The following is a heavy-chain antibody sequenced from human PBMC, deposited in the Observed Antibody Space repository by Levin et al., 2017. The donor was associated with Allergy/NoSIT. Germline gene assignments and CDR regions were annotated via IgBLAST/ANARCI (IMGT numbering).Heavy chain of an antibody. Sequence: GESLKISCAASGFTFSSYAMHWVRQAPGKGLEWVAVISYDGSNKYYADSVKGRFTISRDNSKNTLYLQMNSLRAEDTAVYYCASVPNGYNLGRFDYWGQGTLVTVSS. CDR2: ISYDGSNK. CDR1: GFTFSSYA. V-gene: IGHV3-30*04. J-gene: IGHJ4*02. D-gene: IGHD5-24*01. CDR3: ASVPNGYNLGRFDY.